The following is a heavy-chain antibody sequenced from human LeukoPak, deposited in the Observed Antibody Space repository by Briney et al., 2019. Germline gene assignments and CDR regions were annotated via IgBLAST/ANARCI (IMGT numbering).Heavy chain of an antibody. Sequence: PGGSLRLSCAASGFTFSSYSINWVRQAPGKGLEWVSSISSSSSYIYYADSVKGRFTISRDNAKNSLYLQMNSLRAEDTAVYYCASRQPAYCSGGSCRISDYYYYYYMDVWGKGTTVTVSS. CDR1: GFTFSSYS. CDR2: ISSSSSYI. D-gene: IGHD2-15*01. J-gene: IGHJ6*03. V-gene: IGHV3-21*01. CDR3: ASRQPAYCSGGSCRISDYYYYYYMDV.